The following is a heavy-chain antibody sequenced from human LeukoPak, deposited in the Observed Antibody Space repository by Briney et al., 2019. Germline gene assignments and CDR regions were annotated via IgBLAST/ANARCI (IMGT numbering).Heavy chain of an antibody. CDR2: IRYDGSNK. V-gene: IGHV3-30*02. Sequence: PGGSLRLSCAASGFTFSSYGMHWVRQAPGKGLEWVAFIRYDGSNKYYADSVKGRFTISRDNSKNTLYLQMNSLRAEDTAVYYCAKGPLYSSGWYTDYWSQGTLVTVSS. J-gene: IGHJ4*02. CDR3: AKGPLYSSGWYTDY. D-gene: IGHD6-19*01. CDR1: GFTFSSYG.